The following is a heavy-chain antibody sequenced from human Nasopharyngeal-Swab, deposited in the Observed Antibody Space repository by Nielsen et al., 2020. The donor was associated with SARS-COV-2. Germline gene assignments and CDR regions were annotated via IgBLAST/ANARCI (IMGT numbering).Heavy chain of an antibody. V-gene: IGHV4-61*01. D-gene: IGHD3-9*01. CDR3: ARANYDILTGYYIYFDY. J-gene: IGHJ4*02. CDR1: GGSVSSGSYY. Sequence: SETLSLTCTVSGGSVSSGSYYWSWIPQPPGKGLEWIGYIYYSGSTNYNPSLKSRVTISVDTSKNQFSLKLSSVTAADTAVYYCARANYDILTGYYIYFDYWGQGTLVTVSS. CDR2: IYYSGST.